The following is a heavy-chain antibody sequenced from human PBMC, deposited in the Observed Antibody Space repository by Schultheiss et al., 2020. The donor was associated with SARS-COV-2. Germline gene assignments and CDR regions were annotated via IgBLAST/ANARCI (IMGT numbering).Heavy chain of an antibody. CDR2: VNNIATT. CDR3: ARVEYYGSGSHDY. J-gene: IGHJ4*02. CDR1: NGSVSIGSYY. D-gene: IGHD3-10*01. V-gene: IGHV4-61*01. Sequence: SQTLSLTCTVSNGSVSIGSYYWSWLRQPPGKGLEWIGYVNNIATTNYNPSLKSRVTISVDTSKNQFSLKLSSVTAADTAVYYCARVEYYGSGSHDYWGQGTLVTVSS.